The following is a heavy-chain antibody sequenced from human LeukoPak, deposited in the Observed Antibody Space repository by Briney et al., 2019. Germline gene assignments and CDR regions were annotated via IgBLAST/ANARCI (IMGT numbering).Heavy chain of an antibody. V-gene: IGHV3-21*01. Sequence: GGSLRLSCAASGFTFSNYNMKWVRQAPGKGLEWVSSISSSSSYIYYADSVKGRCTISRDNAKNSLYLQMNSLRAEDTAVYYCARGHYDVLTGYYNLDYWGQGTLVTVSS. CDR3: ARGHYDVLTGYYNLDY. D-gene: IGHD3-9*01. CDR2: ISSSSSYI. CDR1: GFTFSNYN. J-gene: IGHJ4*02.